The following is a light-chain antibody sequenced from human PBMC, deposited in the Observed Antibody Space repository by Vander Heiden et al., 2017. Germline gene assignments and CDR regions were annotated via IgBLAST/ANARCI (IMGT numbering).Light chain of an antibody. CDR2: GNS. V-gene: IGLV1-40*01. CDR3: QSYDSSLSGSV. Sequence: QFVLTQPPSVSGAPGQRVTISCTGSNSNIGAGYDVHWYQQLPGTAPKLLIYGNSNRPSGVPDRFSGSKSGTSASLAITGLQAEDEADYYCQSYDSSLSGSVFGGGTKLTVL. J-gene: IGLJ2*01. CDR1: NSNIGAGYD.